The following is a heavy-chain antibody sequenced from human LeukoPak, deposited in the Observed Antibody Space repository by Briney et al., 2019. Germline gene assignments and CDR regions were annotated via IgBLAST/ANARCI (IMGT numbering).Heavy chain of an antibody. V-gene: IGHV3-43D*03. CDR3: AKDSDVTMVRGVSRSFDY. CDR1: GFTFDDYA. J-gene: IGHJ4*02. D-gene: IGHD3-10*01. CDR2: ISWDGGST. Sequence: QSGGSLRLSCAASGFTFDDYAMHWVRQAPGKGLEWVSLISWDGGSTYYADSVKGRFTISRDNSKNTLYLQMNSLRAEDTAVYYCAKDSDVTMVRGVSRSFDYWGQGTLVTVSS.